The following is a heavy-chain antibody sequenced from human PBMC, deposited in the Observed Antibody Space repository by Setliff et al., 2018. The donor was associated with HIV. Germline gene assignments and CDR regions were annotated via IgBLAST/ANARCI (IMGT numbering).Heavy chain of an antibody. CDR2: SGDT. Sequence: PSETLSLTCSVSGGSITGYYWSWIRQPTGKDMEWIGRSGDTIYNPSLESRVTIPVDTSKSQFSLKLRSVTAADTAAYFCARGFSSAFFHEFFDYWGQGTLVTVSS. CDR3: ARGFSSAFFHEFFDY. D-gene: IGHD3-22*01. J-gene: IGHJ4*02. CDR1: GGSITGYY. V-gene: IGHV4-4*07.